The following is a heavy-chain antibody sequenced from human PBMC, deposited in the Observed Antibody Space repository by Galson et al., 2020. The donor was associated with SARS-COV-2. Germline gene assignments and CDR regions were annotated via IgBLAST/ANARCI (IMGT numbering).Heavy chain of an antibody. Sequence: GGSLRLSCAASGFTFDDYGMSWVRQAPGKGLEWVSGINWNGGSTGYADSVKGRFTISRDNAKNSLYLQMNSLRAEDTALYYCARPRAAGRGGGYYYYDYMDVWGKGTTVTVSS. D-gene: IGHD6-13*01. CDR2: INWNGGST. V-gene: IGHV3-20*04. J-gene: IGHJ6*03. CDR1: GFTFDDYG. CDR3: ARPRAAGRGGGYYYYDYMDV.